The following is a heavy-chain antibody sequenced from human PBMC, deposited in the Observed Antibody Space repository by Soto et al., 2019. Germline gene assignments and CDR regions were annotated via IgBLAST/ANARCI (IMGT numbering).Heavy chain of an antibody. Sequence: QMQLVESGGGVVQPGRSLRLSCAASGFTFSSYGMHWVRQAPGKGLEWVAVISYDGSNKYYADSVKGRFTISRDNSKNTLYLQMNSLRAEDTAVYYCAKQTMVRGVSMDYWGQGTLVTVSS. J-gene: IGHJ4*02. CDR2: ISYDGSNK. CDR1: GFTFSSYG. D-gene: IGHD3-10*01. CDR3: AKQTMVRGVSMDY. V-gene: IGHV3-30*18.